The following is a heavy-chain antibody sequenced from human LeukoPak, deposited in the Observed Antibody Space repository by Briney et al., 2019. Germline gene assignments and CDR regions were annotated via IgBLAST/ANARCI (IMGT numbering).Heavy chain of an antibody. CDR2: IYYSGST. D-gene: IGHD5-18*01. Sequence: SETLSLTRAVSGGSISSNNWWGWVRQPPGKGLEWIGYIYYSGSTYYNPSLKSRVTISVDTSKNQFSLKLSSVTAADTAVYYCASSGYSYGLRDYWGQGTLVTVSS. CDR1: GGSISSNNW. CDR3: ASSGYSYGLRDY. J-gene: IGHJ4*02. V-gene: IGHV4-30-4*01.